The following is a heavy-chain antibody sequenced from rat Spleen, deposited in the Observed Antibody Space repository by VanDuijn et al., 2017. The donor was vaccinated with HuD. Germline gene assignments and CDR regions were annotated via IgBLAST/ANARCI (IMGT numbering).Heavy chain of an antibody. J-gene: IGHJ2*01. CDR2: IWTGGNT. CDR3: AREGAFYFNSGSFDN. Sequence: QVQLKESGPGLVQPSQTLSLTCTVSGFSLTSYNVHWIRQPTGKGLEWMGIIWTGGNTDYNSALKSRLIISRDTSKSQVFLKMNSLQTEDIATYYCAREGAFYFNSGSFDNWGQGVMVTVSS. D-gene: IGHD1-2*01. V-gene: IGHV2-30*01. CDR1: GFSLTSYN.